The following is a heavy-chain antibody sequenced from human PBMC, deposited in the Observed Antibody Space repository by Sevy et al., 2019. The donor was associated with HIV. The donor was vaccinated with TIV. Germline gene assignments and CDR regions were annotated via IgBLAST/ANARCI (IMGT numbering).Heavy chain of an antibody. D-gene: IGHD2-2*01. CDR3: ARDHKYCSSTSCYLRTYYYGMDV. Sequence: SETLSLTCAVYGGSFSGYYWSWIRQSPGKGLEWIGEINHSGSTNYNPSLKSRVTISVDTSKNQFSLKLSSVTAADTAVYYCARDHKYCSSTSCYLRTYYYGMDVWGQGTTVTVSS. CDR1: GGSFSGYY. CDR2: INHSGST. V-gene: IGHV4-34*01. J-gene: IGHJ6*02.